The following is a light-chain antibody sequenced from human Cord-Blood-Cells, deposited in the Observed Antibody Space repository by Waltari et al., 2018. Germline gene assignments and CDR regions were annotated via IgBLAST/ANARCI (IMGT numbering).Light chain of an antibody. CDR1: QSLLHSNGYNY. CDR2: VGS. Sequence: DIVMTQSPLSLPVTPGEPASISCRSSQSLLHSNGYNYLDWYLQKPGKSPQLLIYVGSNRASGVPDRFSGSGSGTDFTLKISRVEAEDVGVYYCMQALQTPKTFGQGTKVEIK. CDR3: MQALQTPKT. V-gene: IGKV2-28*01. J-gene: IGKJ1*01.